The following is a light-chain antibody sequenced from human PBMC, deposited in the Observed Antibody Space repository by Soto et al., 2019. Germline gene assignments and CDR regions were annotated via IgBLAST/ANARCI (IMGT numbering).Light chain of an antibody. Sequence: QSVLTQPPSVSGAPGQRVTISCTGSSSNIGAGYDVHWYQQLPGTAPKPLIYGTSNRPSGVPDRCSGPKSGTSASLALTGLQAEDAADYYCQSYDSSLSGLLFGVGTKLTVL. V-gene: IGLV1-40*01. J-gene: IGLJ2*01. CDR3: QSYDSSLSGLL. CDR2: GTS. CDR1: SSNIGAGYD.